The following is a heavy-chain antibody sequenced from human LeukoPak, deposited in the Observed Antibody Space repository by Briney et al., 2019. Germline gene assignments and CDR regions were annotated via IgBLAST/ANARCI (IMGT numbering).Heavy chain of an antibody. Sequence: PGGSLRLSCAASGFTFSSYWMNWVRQALGQGLEWVANIKQDGSEKYYVDSVKGRFTISRDNAKNSLYLQMNSLRAEDTAVYYCARSYSSSWYFDYWGQGTLVTVSS. CDR2: IKQDGSEK. CDR1: GFTFSSYW. V-gene: IGHV3-7*03. J-gene: IGHJ4*02. CDR3: ARSYSSSWYFDY. D-gene: IGHD6-13*01.